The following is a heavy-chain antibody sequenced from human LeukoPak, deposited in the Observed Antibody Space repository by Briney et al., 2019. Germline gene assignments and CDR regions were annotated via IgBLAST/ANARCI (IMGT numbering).Heavy chain of an antibody. J-gene: IGHJ4*02. CDR2: IKSKTDGGTT. Sequence: GGSLRLSCAASGFTFSHAWMSWVRQAPGKGLEWVGRIKSKTDGGTTDYAAPVKGRFTISRDDSKNTLYLQMTSLKTEDTAVYYCTTTNYYDSSGYYPDYWGQGTLVTVSS. CDR1: GFTFSHAW. V-gene: IGHV3-15*01. D-gene: IGHD3-22*01. CDR3: TTTNYYDSSGYYPDY.